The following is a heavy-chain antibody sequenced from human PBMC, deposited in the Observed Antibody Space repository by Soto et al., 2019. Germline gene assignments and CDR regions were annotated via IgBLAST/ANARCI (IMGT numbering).Heavy chain of an antibody. Sequence: PGGSLRLSCAASGFTFSSYSMNWVRQAPGKGLEWVSSISSSSSYIYYADSVKGRFTISRDNAKNSLYLQMNSLRAEDTAVYYCARDFLRFLEWSTSNYYYYGMDVWGQGTTVTVSS. CDR2: ISSSSSYI. V-gene: IGHV3-21*01. CDR1: GFTFSSYS. CDR3: ARDFLRFLEWSTSNYYYYGMDV. D-gene: IGHD3-3*01. J-gene: IGHJ6*02.